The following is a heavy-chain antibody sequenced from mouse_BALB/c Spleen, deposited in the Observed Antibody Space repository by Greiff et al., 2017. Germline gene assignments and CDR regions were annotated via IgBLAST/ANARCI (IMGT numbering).Heavy chain of an antibody. CDR3: ARDGYDEGAWFAY. CDR2: IWAGGST. J-gene: IGHJ3*01. Sequence: VNLVESGPGLVAPSQSLSITCTVSGFSLTSYGVHWVRQPPGKGLEWLGVIWAGGSTNYNSALMSRLSISKDNSKSQVFLKMNSLQTDDTAMYYCARDGYDEGAWFAYWGQGTLVTVSA. D-gene: IGHD2-2*01. CDR1: GFSLTSYG. V-gene: IGHV2-9*02.